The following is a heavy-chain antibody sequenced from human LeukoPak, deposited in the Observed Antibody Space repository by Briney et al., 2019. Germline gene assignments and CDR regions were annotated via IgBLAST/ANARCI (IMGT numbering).Heavy chain of an antibody. CDR2: MNPNSGNT. Sequence: GALVKVSCKASGYTFSNYDINWVRQATGQGLGWMGWMNPNSGNTGYTQKFQGRVTITRSTSISTAYMELSSLRSEDTAVYYCARGPFTSGARYFDYWGQGTLVTVSS. V-gene: IGHV1-8*03. J-gene: IGHJ4*02. D-gene: IGHD6-19*01. CDR1: GYTFSNYD. CDR3: ARGPFTSGARYFDY.